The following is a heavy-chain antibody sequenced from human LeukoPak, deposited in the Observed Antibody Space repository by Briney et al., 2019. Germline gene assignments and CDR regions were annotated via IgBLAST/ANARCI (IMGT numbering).Heavy chain of an antibody. Sequence: SETLSLTCAVYGGSFSGYYWSWIRQPPGKGLEWIGEINHSGSTNYNPSLKGRVTISVDTSKNQFSLKLSSVTAADTAVYYCAREYGSGSPIDYWGQGTLVTVSS. CDR1: GGSFSGYY. CDR3: AREYGSGSPIDY. CDR2: INHSGST. J-gene: IGHJ4*02. D-gene: IGHD3-10*01. V-gene: IGHV4-34*01.